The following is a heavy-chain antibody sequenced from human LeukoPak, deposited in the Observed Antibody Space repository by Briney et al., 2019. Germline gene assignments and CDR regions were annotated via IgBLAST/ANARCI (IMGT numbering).Heavy chain of an antibody. CDR2: IYHSGST. D-gene: IGHD3-10*01. CDR3: AREEGITMVDY. Sequence: SETLSLTCTVSGGSISSSSYYWGWIRQPPGKGLEWIGSIYHSGSTNYNPSLKSRVTISVDTSKNQFSLKLSSVTAADTAVYYCAREEGITMVDYWGQGTLVTVSS. CDR1: GGSISSSSYY. V-gene: IGHV4-39*07. J-gene: IGHJ4*02.